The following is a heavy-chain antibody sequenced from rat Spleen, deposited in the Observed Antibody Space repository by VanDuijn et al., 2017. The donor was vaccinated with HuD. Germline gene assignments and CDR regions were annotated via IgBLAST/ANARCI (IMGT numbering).Heavy chain of an antibody. CDR2: KWSGGST. D-gene: IGHD1-10*01. CDR3: ALIFIRTTDYFDY. Sequence: EVQLKESGPGLVQPSQTLSLTCTVSGFSLTDYSVHWVRQPPGKGLEWLGVKWSGGSTACNSALKSRLSISRDTSKSQVFLKMNSLQIEDTAMYFCALIFIRTTDYFDYWGQGVMVTVAS. J-gene: IGHJ2*01. CDR1: GFSLTDYS. V-gene: IGHV2S63*01.